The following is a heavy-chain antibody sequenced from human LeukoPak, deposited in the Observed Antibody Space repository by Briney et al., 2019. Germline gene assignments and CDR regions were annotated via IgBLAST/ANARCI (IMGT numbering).Heavy chain of an antibody. J-gene: IGHJ6*04. Sequence: PGGSLRLSCAASGFTFSSYEMNWVRQAPGKGLEWVSYISSSGSTIYYADSLKGRFTISRDNAKNSLYLQMNSLRAGDTAVYYCAELGITMIGGVWGKGTTVTISS. CDR2: ISSSGSTI. CDR1: GFTFSSYE. V-gene: IGHV3-48*03. D-gene: IGHD3-10*02. CDR3: AELGITMIGGV.